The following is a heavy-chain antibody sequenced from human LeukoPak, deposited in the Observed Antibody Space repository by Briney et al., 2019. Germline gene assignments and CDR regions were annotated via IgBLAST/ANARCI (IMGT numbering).Heavy chain of an antibody. CDR1: GGSFSGYY. V-gene: IGHV4-34*01. J-gene: IGHJ5*02. CDR2: INHSGST. Sequence: SETLSLTCAVYGGSFSGYYWSWIRQPPGKGLEWIGEINHSGSTNYNPSLKSRVTISVDTSKNQFSLKLSSVTAADTAVYYCARSLQRVQRTWGQGTLVTVSS. CDR3: ARSLQRVQRT. D-gene: IGHD1-1*01.